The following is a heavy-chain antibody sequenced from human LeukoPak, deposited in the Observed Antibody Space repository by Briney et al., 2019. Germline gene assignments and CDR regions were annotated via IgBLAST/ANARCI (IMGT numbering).Heavy chain of an antibody. CDR1: GGSISSYY. CDR3: ARDSALAQAVMCDY. Sequence: SETLSLTCTVSGGSISSYYWSWIRQPAGKGLEWIGRIYTSGSTYYNPSLKSRITISVDTSKNQFSLKLSSVTAADTAVYYCARDSALAQAVMCDYWGQGTLVTVSS. D-gene: IGHD6-19*01. J-gene: IGHJ4*02. CDR2: IYTSGST. V-gene: IGHV4-4*07.